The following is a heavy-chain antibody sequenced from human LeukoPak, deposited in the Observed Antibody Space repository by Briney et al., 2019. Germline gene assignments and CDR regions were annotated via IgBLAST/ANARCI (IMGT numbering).Heavy chain of an antibody. CDR1: GFTFGDYA. CDR3: TREQSSENYYYYYYMDV. J-gene: IGHJ6*03. V-gene: IGHV3-49*03. CDR2: IRSKAYGGTT. Sequence: GGSLRLSFTASGFTFGDYAMSRFRQAPGKGLEWVGFIRSKAYGGTTEYAAYVKGRFTISRDDSKSIAYLQMNSLKTEDTAVYYCTREQSSENYYYYYYMDVWGKGTTVTVSS. D-gene: IGHD6-25*01.